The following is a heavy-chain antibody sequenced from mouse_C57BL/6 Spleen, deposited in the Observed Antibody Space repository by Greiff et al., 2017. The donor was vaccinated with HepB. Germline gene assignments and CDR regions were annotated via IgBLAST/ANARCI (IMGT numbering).Heavy chain of an antibody. J-gene: IGHJ4*01. V-gene: IGHV2-2*01. Sequence: QVQLKESGPGLVQPSQSLSITCTVSGFSLTSYGVHWVRQSPGKGLEWLGVIWSGGRTDYNAAFIYRLSISKDNSKSQVFFKMNSLQADDTAIYYCASPKDYAMDYWGQGTSVTVSS. CDR3: ASPKDYAMDY. CDR2: IWSGGRT. CDR1: GFSLTSYG.